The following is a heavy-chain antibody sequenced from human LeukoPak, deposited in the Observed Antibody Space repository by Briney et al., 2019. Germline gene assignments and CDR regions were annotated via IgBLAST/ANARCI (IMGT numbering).Heavy chain of an antibody. D-gene: IGHD3-10*01. Sequence: SETLSLTCTVSGGSLSSYYWSWIRQPPGEGLEWIGDIYYSGSTNYNPSLKSRVTISVDTSKNQFSLKLSSVTAADTAVYYCARDASLYYYGSGSYNYYGMDVWGQGTTVTVSS. V-gene: IGHV4-59*01. CDR1: GGSLSSYY. CDR3: ARDASLYYYGSGSYNYYGMDV. CDR2: IYYSGST. J-gene: IGHJ6*02.